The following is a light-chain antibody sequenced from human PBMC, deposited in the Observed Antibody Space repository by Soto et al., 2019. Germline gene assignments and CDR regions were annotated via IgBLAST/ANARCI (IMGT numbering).Light chain of an antibody. CDR3: QQSYSNTIT. V-gene: IGKV1-39*01. Sequence: DIQMPQSPSTLSASVGDRVTITSRASQSIISYLNWYQKKTGKAPKVLIYAASSLQSGVPSRLSGSGSGTDLTLTISSMQPEDFATYYCQQSYSNTITFGQGTRLEI. CDR1: QSIISY. J-gene: IGKJ5*01. CDR2: AAS.